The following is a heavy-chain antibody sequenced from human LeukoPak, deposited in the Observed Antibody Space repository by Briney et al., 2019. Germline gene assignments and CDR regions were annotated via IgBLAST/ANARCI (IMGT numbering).Heavy chain of an antibody. CDR1: GFTFTSYA. Sequence: GGSLRLSCEASGFTFTSYAMHWVRQAPGKGLEWVSSISASGSGTFYTDSMSGRFTISRDNAKKTLFLQMKNLRLGDTALYYCAKGRDTNGRQNFDFWGQGTLVTVSS. D-gene: IGHD2-8*01. CDR2: ISASGSGT. J-gene: IGHJ4*02. V-gene: IGHV3-23*01. CDR3: AKGRDTNGRQNFDF.